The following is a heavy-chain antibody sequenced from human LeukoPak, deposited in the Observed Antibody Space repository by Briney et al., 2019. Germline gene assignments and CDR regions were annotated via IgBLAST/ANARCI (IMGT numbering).Heavy chain of an antibody. Sequence: SETLSLTCTVSGGSISSSYYYWGWIRQPPGKGLEWIGSIYYSGSTYYNPSLQSRVTISVDTSKNQLSLNLNSVTAADTAVYYCARGGAARLHFQNWGQGTLVTVSS. CDR2: IYYSGST. CDR1: GGSISSSYYY. V-gene: IGHV4-39*07. CDR3: ARGGAARLHFQN. D-gene: IGHD6-6*01. J-gene: IGHJ1*01.